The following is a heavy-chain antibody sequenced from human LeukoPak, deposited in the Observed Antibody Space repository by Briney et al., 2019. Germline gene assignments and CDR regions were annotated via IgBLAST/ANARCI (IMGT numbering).Heavy chain of an antibody. CDR2: MNPNSGGS. CDR1: GYTFTTYS. CDR3: AREVRRGTYDY. Sequence: GASVKVSCRASGYTFTTYSINWVRQATGQGLEWMGWMNPNSGGSGPAQKFQGRVTMTWNTPISTAYMGVSSLTSDDTAVYYCAREVRRGTYDYWGQGTLVTVTP. D-gene: IGHD3-16*01. V-gene: IGHV1-8*01. J-gene: IGHJ4*02.